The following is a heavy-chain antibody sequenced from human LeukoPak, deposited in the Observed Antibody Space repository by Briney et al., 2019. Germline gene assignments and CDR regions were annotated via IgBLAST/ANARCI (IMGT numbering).Heavy chain of an antibody. CDR3: ARRTSDDSGDYGDY. V-gene: IGHV4-34*01. J-gene: IGHJ4*02. D-gene: IGHD4-17*01. CDR1: GGSFSGYC. Sequence: SETLSLTCAVYGGSFSGYCWSWIRQPPGEGLEWIGEINHSGSTNYNPSLKSRVTLSVDTSKNQFSLQLSSVTAADTAVYYCARRTSDDSGDYGDYWGQGTLVTVSS. CDR2: INHSGST.